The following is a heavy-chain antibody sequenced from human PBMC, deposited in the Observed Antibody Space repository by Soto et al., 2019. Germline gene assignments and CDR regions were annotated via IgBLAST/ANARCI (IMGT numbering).Heavy chain of an antibody. CDR3: AKSPGYSTYGSYYYYGMDV. D-gene: IGHD4-4*01. J-gene: IGHJ6*02. CDR1: GFTFSSYG. Sequence: QVQLVESGGGVVQPGRSLRLSCAASGFTFSSYGMHWVRQAPGKGLVWVAVIWYDGSNKYYADSVKGRFTISRDNSKNTLYLQMNSLRAEDTAVYYCAKSPGYSTYGSYYYYGMDVRGQGTTVTVSS. V-gene: IGHV3-33*06. CDR2: IWYDGSNK.